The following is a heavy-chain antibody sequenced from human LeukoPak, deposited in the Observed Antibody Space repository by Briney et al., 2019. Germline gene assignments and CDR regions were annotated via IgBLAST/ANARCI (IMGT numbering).Heavy chain of an antibody. CDR2: ITGSGDKT. CDR3: AKGRVVGATSPPDY. D-gene: IGHD1-26*01. V-gene: IGHV3-23*01. Sequence: GGSLRLSCLASGFTYSTYAMSWVRQAPGKGLEWVSAITGSGDKTYYADSVKGRFTISRVNSKNTLYLQMNSLRAEDTAVYYCAKGRVVGATSPPDYWGQGTLVTVSS. J-gene: IGHJ4*02. CDR1: GFTYSTYA.